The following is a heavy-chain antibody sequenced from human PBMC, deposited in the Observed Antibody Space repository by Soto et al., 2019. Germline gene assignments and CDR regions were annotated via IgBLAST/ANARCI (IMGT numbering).Heavy chain of an antibody. CDR1: GDSVSSNSAA. V-gene: IGHV6-1*01. J-gene: IGHJ4*02. CDR3: ARISYCGSSGHLDY. CDR2: TYYRSKRYN. D-gene: IGHD3-22*01. Sequence: SQTLALTCAISGDSVSSNSAAWNWIRHSPSRGLEWPGRTYYRSKRYNDYAVSVKSQITINPDTSNNQFFLQLNPVTPGDTAEYCCARISYCGSSGHLDYWGQGTMVTVSS.